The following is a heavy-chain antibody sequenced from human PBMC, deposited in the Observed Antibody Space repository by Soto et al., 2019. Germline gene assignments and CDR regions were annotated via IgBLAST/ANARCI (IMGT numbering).Heavy chain of an antibody. CDR1: GGSITSYY. D-gene: IGHD3-10*01. CDR3: ARRWSGTDY. CDR2: IHNSGST. V-gene: IGHV4-59*01. Sequence: QVQLQESGPGLVKPSETLSLTCTVSGGSITSYYWSWIRQPPGKGLEWIVYIHNSGSTSYNPSLQRRVTISADVSKNQFSLDLRAVTDADTAVYYCARRWSGTDYWGHGTLVTVSS. J-gene: IGHJ4*01.